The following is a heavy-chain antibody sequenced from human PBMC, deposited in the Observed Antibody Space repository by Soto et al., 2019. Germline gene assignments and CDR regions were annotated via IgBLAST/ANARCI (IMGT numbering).Heavy chain of an antibody. CDR3: AKSGEPGVVAATSFDY. Sequence: EVQLVESGGRLVQPGKSLRLSCAASGFTFDDYAMHWVRQVPGKGLEWVSGISANGGSIRYGDSVMGRFTISRDNAKNYLFLQMNSLSAEDTALYYCAKSGEPGVVAATSFDYWGQGTLVTVSS. J-gene: IGHJ4*02. CDR2: ISANGGSI. V-gene: IGHV3-9*01. D-gene: IGHD2-15*01. CDR1: GFTFDDYA.